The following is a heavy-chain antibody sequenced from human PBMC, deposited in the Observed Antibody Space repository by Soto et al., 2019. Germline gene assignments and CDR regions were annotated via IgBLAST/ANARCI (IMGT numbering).Heavy chain of an antibody. V-gene: IGHV4-30-2*01. CDR3: ARVPDR. CDR2: IYHSGST. J-gene: IGHJ5*02. CDR1: DGSSSSGGYS. Sequence: PSETLSLTCGVSDGSSSSGGYSWSWIRQPPGKGLEWIGYIYHSGSTYYNPSLKSRVTISVDRSKNQFSLKLSSVTAADTAVYYCARVPDRWGQGTLVTVS. D-gene: IGHD2-2*01.